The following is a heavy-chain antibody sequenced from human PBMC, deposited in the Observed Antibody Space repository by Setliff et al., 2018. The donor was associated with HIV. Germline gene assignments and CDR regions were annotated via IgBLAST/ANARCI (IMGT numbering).Heavy chain of an antibody. D-gene: IGHD1-26*01. V-gene: IGHV4-61*09. J-gene: IGHJ4*02. Sequence: PSETLSLTCTVSGGSISSGTYFWSWIRQPAGKGLEWIGHIHTSGSTTYNPSLKSRVSISLDTSKNQFSLKLSSVTAADTAVYYCARGRGSYWGQGTLVTVSS. CDR3: ARGRGSY. CDR1: GGSISSGTYF. CDR2: IHTSGST.